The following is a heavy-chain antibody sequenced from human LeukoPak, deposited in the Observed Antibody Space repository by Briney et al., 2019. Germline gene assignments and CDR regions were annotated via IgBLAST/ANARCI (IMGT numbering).Heavy chain of an antibody. Sequence: GGSLRLSCAASGFTFSSYGMHWVRQAPGKGLEWVAFIRYYGSNKYYADSVKGRFTISRDNSKNTLYLQMNSLRAEDTAVYYCAKVTYGSGTYGAFDSWGQGTLVTVSS. CDR1: GFTFSSYG. J-gene: IGHJ4*02. CDR2: IRYYGSNK. CDR3: AKVTYGSGTYGAFDS. D-gene: IGHD3-10*01. V-gene: IGHV3-30*02.